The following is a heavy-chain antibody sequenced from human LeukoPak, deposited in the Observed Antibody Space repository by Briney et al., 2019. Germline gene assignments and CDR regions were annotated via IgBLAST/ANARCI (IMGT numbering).Heavy chain of an antibody. V-gene: IGHV4-59*01. CDR2: IYYSGST. Sequence: SETLSLTCTVSGGSISSYYWSWIRQPPGKGLEWIGYIYYSGSTNYNPSLKSRVTISADTSKNQFSLKLSSVTAADTAVYYCAGGSSGYYYDYWGQGTLVTVSS. J-gene: IGHJ4*02. CDR3: AGGSSGYYYDY. CDR1: GGSISSYY. D-gene: IGHD3-22*01.